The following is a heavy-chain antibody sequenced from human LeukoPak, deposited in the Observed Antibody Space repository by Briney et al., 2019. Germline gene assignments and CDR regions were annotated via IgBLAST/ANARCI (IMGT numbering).Heavy chain of an antibody. CDR2: IIPIFGTA. D-gene: IGHD3-10*01. V-gene: IGHV1-69*13. Sequence: ASVNVSCKASGGTFSSYAISWVRQAPGQGLEWMGGIIPIFGTANYAQKFQGRVTITADESTSTAYMELSSLRSEDTAVYYCARRGSLGMDVWGQGTTVTVSS. J-gene: IGHJ6*02. CDR3: ARRGSLGMDV. CDR1: GGTFSSYA.